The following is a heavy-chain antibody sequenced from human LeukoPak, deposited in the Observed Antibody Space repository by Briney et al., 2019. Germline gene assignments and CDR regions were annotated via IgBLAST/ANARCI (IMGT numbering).Heavy chain of an antibody. D-gene: IGHD6-19*01. Sequence: SETLSLTCTVSGGSISNYYWSWIRQPPGKGLEWIGYIYYSGSTNYNPSLKSRVTISVDTSKNQFSLKLSSVTAADTAVYYCARRNVGYRSGQLDYWGQGTLVTVSS. CDR3: ARRNVGYRSGQLDY. CDR2: IYYSGST. CDR1: GGSISNYY. J-gene: IGHJ4*02. V-gene: IGHV4-59*01.